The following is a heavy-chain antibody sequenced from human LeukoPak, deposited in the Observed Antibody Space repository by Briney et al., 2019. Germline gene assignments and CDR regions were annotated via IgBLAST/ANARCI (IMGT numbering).Heavy chain of an antibody. CDR2: IYYSGST. V-gene: IGHV4-39*01. J-gene: IGHJ4*02. CDR1: GGSISSSSYY. CDR3: ARRSTMAGGGFDY. Sequence: SETLSLTCTVSGGSISSSSYYWGWIRQPPGKGLEWIGGIYYSGSTYYNPSLKSRVTISVDTSKNQFSLKLSSVTAADTAVYYCARRSTMAGGGFDYWGQGTLVTVSS. D-gene: IGHD3-10*01.